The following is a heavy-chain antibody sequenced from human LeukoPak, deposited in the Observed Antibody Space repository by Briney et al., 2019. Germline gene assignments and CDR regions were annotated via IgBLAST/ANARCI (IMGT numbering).Heavy chain of an antibody. CDR2: FDPEDGET. CDR1: GYTLTELS. Sequence: ASVKVSCKVSGYTLTELSMHWVRQAPGKGLQWMGGFDPEDGETIYAQKFQGRVTMTEDTSRDTAYMELSSLRSEDTAVYYCARGGYSSSSERWFDPWGQGTLVTVSS. D-gene: IGHD6-6*01. CDR3: ARGGYSSSSERWFDP. J-gene: IGHJ5*02. V-gene: IGHV1-24*01.